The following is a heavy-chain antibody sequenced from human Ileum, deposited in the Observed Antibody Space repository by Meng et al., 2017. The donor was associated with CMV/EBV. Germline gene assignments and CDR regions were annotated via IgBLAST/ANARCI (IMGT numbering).Heavy chain of an antibody. CDR2: IYSNGNT. J-gene: IGHJ6*02. CDR1: GGSISSCAYF. CDR3: ASLRCTSTCSHGGGMGV. D-gene: IGHD2-2*01. V-gene: IGHV4-31*03. Sequence: SETLSLTCSVSGGSISSCAYFWTWIRQHPGKGLEWIGYIYSNGNTYYSPSLNSRVSISVDTSKDQFSLNLISVTAADTAVYYCASLRCTSTCSHGGGMGVWGQGTTVTVSS.